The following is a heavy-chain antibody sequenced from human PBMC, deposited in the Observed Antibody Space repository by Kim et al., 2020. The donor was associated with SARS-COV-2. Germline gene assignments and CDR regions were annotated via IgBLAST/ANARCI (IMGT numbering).Heavy chain of an antibody. CDR1: GGSFSGYY. CDR3: ARGGYYSGGRCRKSKFEY. CDR2: INHSGST. J-gene: IGHJ1*01. V-gene: IGHV4-34*01. Sequence: SETLSLTCAVYGGSFSGYYWSWIRQPPGKGLEWIGEINHSGSTNYNPSLKSRVTISVDTSKNQFSLKLSSVTAADTAAHYCARGGYYSGGRCRKSKFEY. D-gene: IGHD2-15*01.